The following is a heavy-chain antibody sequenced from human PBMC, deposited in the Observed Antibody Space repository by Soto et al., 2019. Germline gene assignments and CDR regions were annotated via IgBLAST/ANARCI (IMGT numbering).Heavy chain of an antibody. CDR3: ARSLGAYCGGDCYWPLDY. D-gene: IGHD2-21*02. J-gene: IGHJ4*02. CDR2: IIPIFGTA. V-gene: IGHV1-69*13. Sequence: SEKVSWTASGGTFSSYAISWVRQAPGKGLEWMGGIIPIFGTANYAQKVQGRVTITADESTSTAYMELSSLRSEDTALYYCARSLGAYCGGDCYWPLDYWGQGTLVTVSS. CDR1: GGTFSSYA.